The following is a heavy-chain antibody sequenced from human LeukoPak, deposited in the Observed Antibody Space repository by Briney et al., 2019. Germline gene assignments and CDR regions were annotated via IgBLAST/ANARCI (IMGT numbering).Heavy chain of an antibody. D-gene: IGHD3-22*01. V-gene: IGHV4-34*01. J-gene: IGHJ5*02. CDR2: INHSGST. Sequence: NPSETLSLTCAVYGGSFRGYYWSWIRQPPGKGLEWIGEINHSGSTNYNPSLKSRVTISVDTSKNQFSLKLSSVTAADPAVYYCARGGSSGYYLTFVWFDTWGRGTLVSVSP. CDR1: GGSFRGYY. CDR3: ARGGSSGYYLTFVWFDT.